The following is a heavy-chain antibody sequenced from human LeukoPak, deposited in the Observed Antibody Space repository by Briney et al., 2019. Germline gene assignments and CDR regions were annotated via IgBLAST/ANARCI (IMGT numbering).Heavy chain of an antibody. D-gene: IGHD6-13*01. CDR1: GDSLSSSNW. Sequence: SETLSLTCAVSGDSLSSSNWWIWVRQSPGKGLEWIGEIYHSGSTNYNPPLNGRVTMSVDKSSNRFSLKLTSVTAADTAVYFCARDRRASTWYYFDYWGQGTLVTVSS. CDR2: IYHSGST. J-gene: IGHJ4*02. V-gene: IGHV4-4*02. CDR3: ARDRRASTWYYFDY.